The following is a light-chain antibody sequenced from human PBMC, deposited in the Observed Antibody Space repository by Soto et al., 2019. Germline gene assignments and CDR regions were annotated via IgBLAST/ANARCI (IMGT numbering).Light chain of an antibody. Sequence: DIQMTQSPSSLSASVGDRVTFICRASQSISSYLNWYQQKPGKAPKLLIYAASSLPSGVPSRFSGSGSGTDFTLTISSLQPEDFATYYCQQSYRTPRTFGQGTKVE. CDR2: AAS. CDR3: QQSYRTPRT. J-gene: IGKJ1*01. V-gene: IGKV1-39*01. CDR1: QSISSY.